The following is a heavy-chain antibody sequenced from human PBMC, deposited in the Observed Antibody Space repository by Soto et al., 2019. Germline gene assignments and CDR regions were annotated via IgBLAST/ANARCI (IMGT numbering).Heavy chain of an antibody. Sequence: GRSLSLSCAASGFTFSSYAMSWVRQAPGKGLEWVSAISGSGGSTYYADSVKGRFTISRDNSKNTLYLQMNSLRAEDTAVYYCAKGTLPGGDCYSVDYWGQGTLVTVSS. J-gene: IGHJ4*02. CDR3: AKGTLPGGDCYSVDY. CDR2: ISGSGGST. V-gene: IGHV3-23*01. CDR1: GFTFSSYA. D-gene: IGHD2-21*02.